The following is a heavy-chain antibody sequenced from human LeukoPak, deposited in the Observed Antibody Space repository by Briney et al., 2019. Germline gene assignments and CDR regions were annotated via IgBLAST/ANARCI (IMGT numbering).Heavy chain of an antibody. CDR3: ARDGRYCSGGSCYGPLGWFDP. D-gene: IGHD2-15*01. J-gene: IGHJ5*02. CDR1: GGSISSGGYY. Sequence: SETLSLTCAVSGGSISSGGYYWSWLRQPPGTGLEWIGYIYHSGSTYYNPSLKSRVTISVDRSKNQFSLKPSSVTAADTAVYYCARDGRYCSGGSCYGPLGWFDPWGQGTLVTVSS. CDR2: IYHSGST. V-gene: IGHV4-30-2*01.